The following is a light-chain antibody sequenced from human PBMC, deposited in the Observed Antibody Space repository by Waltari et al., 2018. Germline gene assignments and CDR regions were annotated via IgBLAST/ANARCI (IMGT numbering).Light chain of an antibody. CDR2: RNN. Sequence: QSVLTQPPSASGTPGQSIHIARSGSTSNIGNNYASVYQQFPGTAPKPLLYRNNPRPSGVPDRFSGSKSGPSASLAISGLQSEDEADYYCAAWDDSLSGVVFGGGTKVTVL. V-gene: IGLV1-47*01. CDR3: AAWDDSLSGVV. J-gene: IGLJ2*01. CDR1: TSNIGNNY.